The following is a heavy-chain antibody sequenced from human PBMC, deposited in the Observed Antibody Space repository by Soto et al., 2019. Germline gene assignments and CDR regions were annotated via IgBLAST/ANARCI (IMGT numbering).Heavy chain of an antibody. J-gene: IGHJ4*02. CDR3: XXXPXYFGEIGYFDY. D-gene: IGHD3-10*01. CDR1: GFTFSSHA. V-gene: IGHV3-21*01. CDR2: IDSSSSFI. Sequence: EVQLVESGGSLVKPGGSLRLSCAASGFTFSSHAMNWVRQAPGKGLEWISSIDSSSSFIYYADSVKGRFTISRDNAKXXXXXXXXXXXXXXXXXXXXXXXPXYFGEIGYFDYWGQGALVTVSS.